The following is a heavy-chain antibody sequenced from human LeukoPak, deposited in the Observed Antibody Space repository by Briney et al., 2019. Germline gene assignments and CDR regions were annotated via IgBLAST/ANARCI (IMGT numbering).Heavy chain of an antibody. D-gene: IGHD6-13*01. CDR2: IIPIFGTA. CDR1: GGTFSSYA. Sequence: SSVKVSCKASGGTFSSYAISWVRQAPGQGLEWMGRIIPIFGTANYAQKFQGRVTITTDESTSTAYVELSSLRSEDTAVYYCARDSKSKYSSSWYAYYYYYMDVWGKGTTVTVSS. J-gene: IGHJ6*03. CDR3: ARDSKSKYSSSWYAYYYYYMDV. V-gene: IGHV1-69*05.